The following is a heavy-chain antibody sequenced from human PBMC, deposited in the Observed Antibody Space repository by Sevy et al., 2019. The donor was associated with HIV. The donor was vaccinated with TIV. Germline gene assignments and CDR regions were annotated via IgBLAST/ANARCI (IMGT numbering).Heavy chain of an antibody. J-gene: IGHJ6*02. CDR3: AKDGEQLVLTYYYYYGMDV. D-gene: IGHD6-6*01. CDR1: GFTLSSYG. Sequence: GGSLRLSCAASGFTLSSYGMHWVRQAPGKGLEWVAVISYDGSNKYYADSVKGRFTISRDNSKNTLYLQMNSLRAEDTAVYYCAKDGEQLVLTYYYYYGMDVWGQGTTVTVSS. CDR2: ISYDGSNK. V-gene: IGHV3-30*18.